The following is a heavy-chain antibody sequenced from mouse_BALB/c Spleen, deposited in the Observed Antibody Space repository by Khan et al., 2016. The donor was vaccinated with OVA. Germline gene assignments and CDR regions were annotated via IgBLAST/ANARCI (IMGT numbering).Heavy chain of an antibody. D-gene: IGHD6-1*01. V-gene: IGHV1-7*01. CDR2: INPSTGYT. Sequence: QIQLVQSGAELAKPGASVKMSCKASGYTFTSYWMHWVKQRPGQGLEWIGYINPSTGYTEYNQKFKDKATLTTDKSSSTAYMQLSSLTSEDSAVYYCAASILLYYSMDYWGQGTSVTVSS. CDR1: GYTFTSYW. CDR3: AASILLYYSMDY. J-gene: IGHJ4*01.